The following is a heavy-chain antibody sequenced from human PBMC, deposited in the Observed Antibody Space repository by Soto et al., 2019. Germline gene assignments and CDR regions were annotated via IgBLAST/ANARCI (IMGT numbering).Heavy chain of an antibody. J-gene: IGHJ6*02. CDR1: GGSISSSNW. D-gene: IGHD2-2*01. Sequence: SETLSLTCAVSGGSISSSNWWSWVRQPPGKGLEWIGEIYHSGSTNYNPSLKSRVTISVDKSKNQFSLKLSSVTAADTAVYYCARVGGYCSSTSCLYYYYGMDVWGQGTTVTVSS. CDR3: ARVGGYCSSTSCLYYYYGMDV. V-gene: IGHV4-4*02. CDR2: IYHSGST.